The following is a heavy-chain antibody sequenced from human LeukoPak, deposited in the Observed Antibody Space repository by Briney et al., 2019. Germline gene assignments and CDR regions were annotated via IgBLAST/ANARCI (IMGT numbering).Heavy chain of an antibody. CDR2: ISYDGSNK. J-gene: IGHJ6*03. D-gene: IGHD4-23*01. Sequence: QPGRSLRLSCAASGFTFSSYGMHWVRQAPGKGLEWVAVISYDGSNKYYADSVKGRFTISRDNSKNTLYLQMNSLRAEDTAVYYCAKGGGNLYYYYYYMDVWGKGTTVTVSS. V-gene: IGHV3-30*18. CDR3: AKGGGNLYYYYYYMDV. CDR1: GFTFSSYG.